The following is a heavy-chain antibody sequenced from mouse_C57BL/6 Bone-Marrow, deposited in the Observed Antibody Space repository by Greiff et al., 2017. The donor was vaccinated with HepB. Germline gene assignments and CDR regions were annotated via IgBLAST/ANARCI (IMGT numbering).Heavy chain of an antibody. Sequence: QVQLQQSGAELARPGASVKLSCKASGYTFTSYGISWVKQRTGQGLEWIGEIYPRSGNTYYNEKFKGKATLTADKSSSTAYMELRSLTSEDSAVYFCARLRFYYYGYYFDYWGQGTTLTVSS. CDR1: GYTFTSYG. V-gene: IGHV1-81*01. D-gene: IGHD1-1*01. CDR3: ARLRFYYYGYYFDY. CDR2: IYPRSGNT. J-gene: IGHJ2*01.